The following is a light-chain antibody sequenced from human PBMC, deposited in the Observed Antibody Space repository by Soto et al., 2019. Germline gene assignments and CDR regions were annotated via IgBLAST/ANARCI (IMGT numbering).Light chain of an antibody. J-gene: IGKJ2*01. CDR1: QSISSW. CDR3: QQYNSYYT. CDR2: DAS. V-gene: IGKV1-5*01. Sequence: DIQMTHSPSTLSASVGDRVTITCRASQSISSWLAWYQQKPGKAPKLLIYDASNLESGVPSRFSGSGSGTEFTLTISRLQPDEFATYYSQQYNSYYTFGQGTKLEIK.